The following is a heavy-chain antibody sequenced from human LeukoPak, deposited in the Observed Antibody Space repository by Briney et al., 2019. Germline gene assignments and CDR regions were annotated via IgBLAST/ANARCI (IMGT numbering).Heavy chain of an antibody. J-gene: IGHJ4*02. CDR1: GFTFSSYE. CDR2: ISSSGSTI. D-gene: IGHD1-26*01. Sequence: GGSLRLSCAASGFTFSSYEMNWVRQAPGKGLEWVSYISSSGSTIYYADSVKGRFTISRDNAKISLYLQMNSLRAEDTAVYYCARGDSGSYYFDYWGQGTLVTVSS. V-gene: IGHV3-48*03. CDR3: ARGDSGSYYFDY.